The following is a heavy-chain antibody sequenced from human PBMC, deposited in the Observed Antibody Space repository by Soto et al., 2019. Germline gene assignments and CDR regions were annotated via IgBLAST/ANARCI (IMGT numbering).Heavy chain of an antibody. CDR2: ISRSSNHI. CDR1: GFTFSNYT. Sequence: EVQLVESGGGLVKPGGSLRLSCAASGFTFSNYTLNWVRQAPGKGLEWVSIISRSSNHIYYADSVKGRFTVSRDNAENSLYLQMNSLRAEDTAVYYCARWGTTGGLDVWGQGTLVSVSS. D-gene: IGHD3-16*01. J-gene: IGHJ1*01. V-gene: IGHV3-21*01. CDR3: ARWGTTGGLDV.